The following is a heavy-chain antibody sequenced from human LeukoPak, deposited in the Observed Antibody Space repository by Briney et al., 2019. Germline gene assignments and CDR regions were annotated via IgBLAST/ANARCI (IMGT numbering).Heavy chain of an antibody. J-gene: IGHJ4*02. V-gene: IGHV3-30*18. D-gene: IGHD6-19*01. CDR2: ISYEGSNK. CDR1: GFTFSSYG. CDR3: AKDPGIAVAGAGEGFDY. Sequence: GGSLRLSCAASGFTFSSYGMHWVRQAPGKGLEWVAVISYEGSNKYYADSVKGRFTISRDNSKNTLYLQMNSLRAEDTAVYYCAKDPGIAVAGAGEGFDYWGQGTLVTVSS.